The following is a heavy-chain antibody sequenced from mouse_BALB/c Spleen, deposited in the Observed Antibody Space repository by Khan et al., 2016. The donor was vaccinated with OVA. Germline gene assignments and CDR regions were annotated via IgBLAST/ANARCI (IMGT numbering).Heavy chain of an antibody. J-gene: IGHJ3*01. CDR1: GYTFTDFT. Sequence: VELVESGAELVRPGVSVKISCKGSGYTFTDFTMHWVKQSHAVSLEWIGVISTYYGDADYNQKFKGKATMTVDKSSNTAYLDLARLTSEDSAIYLCARGGGGDRFLYWGQGTLVTVSA. V-gene: IGHV1S137*01. CDR2: ISTYYGDA. CDR3: ARGGGGDRFLY.